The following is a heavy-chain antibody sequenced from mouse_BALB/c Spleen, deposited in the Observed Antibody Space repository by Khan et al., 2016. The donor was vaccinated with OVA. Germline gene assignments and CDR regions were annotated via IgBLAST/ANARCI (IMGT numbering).Heavy chain of an antibody. V-gene: IGHV1S41*01. Sequence: DLVEPGASVKLSCKASGSTFTSSWINWIKERPGQGLEWIGQIGPGSGSAYYNDLFNGKATLTVATSSSTVYIQLSSLSSEASAVFSCAISSYYGGGVYAMDYWGQGTSVTVSS. D-gene: IGHD1-1*02. CDR3: AISSYYGGGVYAMDY. J-gene: IGHJ4*01. CDR1: GSTFTSSW. CDR2: IGPGSGSA.